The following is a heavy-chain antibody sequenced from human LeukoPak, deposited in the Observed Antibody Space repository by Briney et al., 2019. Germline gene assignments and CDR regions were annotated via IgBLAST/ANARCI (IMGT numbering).Heavy chain of an antibody. D-gene: IGHD6-13*01. V-gene: IGHV4-61*02. Sequence: MSSETLSLTCTVSGGSISSGSYYWSWIRQPAGKGLEWIGRLYTSGSTNYNPSLKSRVTVSVDTSKNQFSLKLSSVTAADTAVYYCARDTYSSSWSGVWFDPWGQGTLVTVSS. CDR1: GGSISSGSYY. CDR3: ARDTYSSSWSGVWFDP. CDR2: LYTSGST. J-gene: IGHJ5*02.